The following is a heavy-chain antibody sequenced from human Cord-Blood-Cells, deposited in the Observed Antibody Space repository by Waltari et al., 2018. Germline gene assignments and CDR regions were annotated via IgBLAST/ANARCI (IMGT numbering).Heavy chain of an antibody. CDR1: GGTFSSYA. J-gene: IGHJ4*02. CDR2: IIPIFGTA. CDR3: ARGVNCSSTSCWYYFDY. V-gene: IGHV1-69*01. D-gene: IGHD2-2*01. Sequence: QVQLVQSGAEVKKPGSSVKVSCKASGGTFSSYAISWVRQAPGQGLEWMGGIIPIFGTANYAKKFQGRVTITADESTSTAYMGLSSLRSEDTAVYYCARGVNCSSTSCWYYFDYWGQGTLVTVSS.